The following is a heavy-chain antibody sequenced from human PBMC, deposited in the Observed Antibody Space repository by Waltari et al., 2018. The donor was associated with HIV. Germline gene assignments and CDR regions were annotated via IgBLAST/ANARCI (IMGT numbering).Heavy chain of an antibody. D-gene: IGHD3-22*01. CDR2: ISWNSGSI. Sequence: EVQLVESGGGLVQPGRSLRLSCAASGFTFDDYAMHWVRQAPGKGLEWVSGISWNSGSIGYADSVKGRFTISRDNAKNSLYLQMNSLRAEDTALYYCAKALYDSSGYYDDAFDIWGQGTMVTVSS. J-gene: IGHJ3*02. CDR3: AKALYDSSGYYDDAFDI. V-gene: IGHV3-9*01. CDR1: GFTFDDYA.